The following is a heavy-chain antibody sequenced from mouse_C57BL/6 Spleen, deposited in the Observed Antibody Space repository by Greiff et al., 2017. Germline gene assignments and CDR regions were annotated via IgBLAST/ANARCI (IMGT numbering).Heavy chain of an antibody. J-gene: IGHJ2*01. V-gene: IGHV1-52*01. CDR3: ARSVERGGYFDY. Sequence: QVQLQQPGAELVRPGSSVKLSCKASGYPFPSYWMHCVKQRPIQGLEWIGNIDPSDSATHYNQKFKDKATLTVDKSSSTAYMQLSSLTSEDSAVYYCARSVERGGYFDYWGQGTTLTVSS. CDR1: GYPFPSYW. CDR2: IDPSDSAT. D-gene: IGHD1-1*02.